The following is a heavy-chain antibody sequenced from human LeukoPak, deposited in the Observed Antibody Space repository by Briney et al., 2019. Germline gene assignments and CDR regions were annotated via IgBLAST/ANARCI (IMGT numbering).Heavy chain of an antibody. Sequence: GGSLRLSCAASGFTFSSYSMNWARQAPGKGLEWVSHITASGTAMFYADSVKGRFTISRDNAKNSLYLQMNSLRAEDTAVYYCARVQGHPPNGLDIWGQGTMVTVSS. CDR1: GFTFSSYS. J-gene: IGHJ3*02. CDR2: ITASGTAM. CDR3: ARVQGHPPNGLDI. D-gene: IGHD2-8*01. V-gene: IGHV3-48*01.